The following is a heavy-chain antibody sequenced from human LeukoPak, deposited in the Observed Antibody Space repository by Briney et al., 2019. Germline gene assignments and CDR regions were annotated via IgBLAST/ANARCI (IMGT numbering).Heavy chain of an antibody. CDR3: ASDGCSGGSCLDY. D-gene: IGHD2-15*01. J-gene: IGHJ4*02. Sequence: SVKVSCKASGGTFSSYAISWVRQAPGQGLEWMGGIIPIFGTANYAQKFQGRVTITADESTSTAYMELSSLRSEDTAVYYCASDGCSGGSCLDYWGQGTLVTVSS. CDR2: IIPIFGTA. CDR1: GGTFSSYA. V-gene: IGHV1-69*01.